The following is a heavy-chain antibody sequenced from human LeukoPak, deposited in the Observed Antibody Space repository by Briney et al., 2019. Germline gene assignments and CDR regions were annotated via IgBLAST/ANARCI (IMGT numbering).Heavy chain of an antibody. CDR3: ARGWIVPAAPLDY. D-gene: IGHD2-2*01. Sequence: GGSLRPSCAASGFTFSSYAMHWVRQAPGKGLEWVAVISYDGSNKYYADSVKGRFTISRDNSKNTLYLQMNSLRAEDTAVYYCARGWIVPAAPLDYWGQGTLVTVSS. CDR1: GFTFSSYA. J-gene: IGHJ4*02. CDR2: ISYDGSNK. V-gene: IGHV3-30-3*01.